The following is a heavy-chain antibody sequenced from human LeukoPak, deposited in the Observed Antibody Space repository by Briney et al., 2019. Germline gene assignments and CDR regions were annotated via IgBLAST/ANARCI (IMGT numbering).Heavy chain of an antibody. CDR1: GGSISHYY. D-gene: IGHD3-22*01. V-gene: IGHV4-34*01. J-gene: IGHJ4*02. Sequence: PSETLSLTCAVYGGSISHYYWSWIRQSPGKGLECIGEINYSGSTNYNPSLKSRVTISVDTSKNQISLKLNSVTAADTAVYYCGRDSRGPDYWGQGTLVTVSS. CDR3: GRDSRGPDY. CDR2: INYSGST.